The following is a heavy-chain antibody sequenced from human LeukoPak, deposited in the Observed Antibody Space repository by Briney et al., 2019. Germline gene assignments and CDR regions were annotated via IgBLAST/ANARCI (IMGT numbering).Heavy chain of an antibody. Sequence: SEALSLTCAVYGGSFSGYYWSWIRQPPGKGLEWIGEINHSGSTNYNPSLKSRVTISVDTSKNQFSLKMSSVTAADTAVYYCARDGYSGNDGLWGQGTLVTVSS. J-gene: IGHJ4*02. V-gene: IGHV4-34*01. CDR1: GGSFSGYY. D-gene: IGHD5-12*01. CDR2: INHSGST. CDR3: ARDGYSGNDGL.